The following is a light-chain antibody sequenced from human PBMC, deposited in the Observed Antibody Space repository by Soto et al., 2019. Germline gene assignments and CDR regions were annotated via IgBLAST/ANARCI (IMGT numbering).Light chain of an antibody. CDR1: QGIRND. Sequence: AVQMTQSPSSLSASVGDRVTITCQASQGIRNDLGWYQQKPGKAPKLLIYAASRLQSGVPSRFSGSGSDTDFTLTISSLQPEDFATYYCLQDNNDPLTFGGGTKVEIK. J-gene: IGKJ4*01. CDR2: AAS. CDR3: LQDNNDPLT. V-gene: IGKV1-6*01.